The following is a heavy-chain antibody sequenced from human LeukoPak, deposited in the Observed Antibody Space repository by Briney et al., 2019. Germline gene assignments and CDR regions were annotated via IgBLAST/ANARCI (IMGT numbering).Heavy chain of an antibody. CDR1: GFTFSSYS. Sequence: GGSLRLSCAASGFTFSSYSMNWVRQAPGKGLEWVSSISSSSSYIYYADSVKGRFTISRDNAKNSLYLQMNSLRAEDTAVYYCAKPGIRGVIITHFDYWGQGTLVTVSS. D-gene: IGHD3-10*01. CDR2: ISSSSSYI. CDR3: AKPGIRGVIITHFDY. J-gene: IGHJ4*02. V-gene: IGHV3-21*04.